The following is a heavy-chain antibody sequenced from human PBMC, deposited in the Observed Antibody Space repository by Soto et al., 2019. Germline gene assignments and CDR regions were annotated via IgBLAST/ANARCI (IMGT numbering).Heavy chain of an antibody. D-gene: IGHD6-19*01. CDR3: ASRDGSDSSGWPYFDY. J-gene: IGHJ4*02. Sequence: SVKVSSKASGGTFSSYAISSVRQAPGQRLEWMGGIIPIFGTANYAQKFQGRVTITADESTSTAYMELSSLRSEDTAVYYCASRDGSDSSGWPYFDYWGQGTLVTVSS. V-gene: IGHV1-69*13. CDR1: GGTFSSYA. CDR2: IIPIFGTA.